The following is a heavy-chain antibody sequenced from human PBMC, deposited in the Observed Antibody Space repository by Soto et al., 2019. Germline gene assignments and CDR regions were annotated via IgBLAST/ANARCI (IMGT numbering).Heavy chain of an antibody. D-gene: IGHD1-7*01. CDR1: GCTFTSYG. CDR3: ARMELRDYYYYGMDV. V-gene: IGHV1-18*01. Sequence: ASVKVSCKASGCTFTSYGISWVRQAPGQGLEWMGWISAYNGNTNHAQKLQGRVTMTTDTSTSTAYMELRSLRSDDTAVYYCARMELRDYYYYGMDVWGQGNTVTVSS. CDR2: ISAYNGNT. J-gene: IGHJ6*02.